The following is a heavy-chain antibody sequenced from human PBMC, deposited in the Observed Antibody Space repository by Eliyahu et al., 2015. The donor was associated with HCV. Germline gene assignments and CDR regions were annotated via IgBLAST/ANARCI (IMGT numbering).Heavy chain of an antibody. D-gene: IGHD3-3*01. CDR2: IYYSGST. CDR3: ARLGTYYDFWSGYRGGYIDYYYGMDV. J-gene: IGHJ6*02. V-gene: IGHV4-39*01. CDR1: GGSISSSSYY. Sequence: QLQLQESGPGLVKPSETLSLTCTVSGGSISSSSYYWGWIRQPPGKGLEWIGSIYYSGSTYYNPSLKSRVTISVDTSKNQFSLKLSSVTAADTAVYYCARLGTYYDFWSGYRGGYIDYYYGMDVWGQGTTVTVSS.